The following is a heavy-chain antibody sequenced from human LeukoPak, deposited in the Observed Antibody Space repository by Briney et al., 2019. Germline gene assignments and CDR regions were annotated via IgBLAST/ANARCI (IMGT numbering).Heavy chain of an antibody. CDR1: GFTFSSYS. V-gene: IGHV3-48*02. CDR2: ISSSSSTI. CDR3: ARDAQDSHYDGSGYYYRYFDY. Sequence: GGSLRLSCAASGFTFSSYSMNWVRQAPGKGLEWVSYISSSSSTIYYADSVKGRFTISRDNAKNSLYLQMNSLRDEDTAVYYCARDAQDSHYDGSGYYYRYFDYWGQGTLVTVSS. D-gene: IGHD3-22*01. J-gene: IGHJ4*02.